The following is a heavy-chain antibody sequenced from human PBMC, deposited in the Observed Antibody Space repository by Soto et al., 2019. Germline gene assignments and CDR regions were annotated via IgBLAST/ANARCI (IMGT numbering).Heavy chain of an antibody. J-gene: IGHJ5*02. CDR2: ISGSGGST. CDR1: GFTFSSYA. V-gene: IGHV3-23*01. CDR3: AKDPYSSSWYGGGRWFDP. D-gene: IGHD6-13*01. Sequence: EVQLLESGGGLVQPGGSLRLSCAASGFTFSSYAMSWVRQAPGKGLEWVSAISGSGGSTYYADSVKGRFTNSRDNSKNTLYLQMNSLRAEDTAVYYCAKDPYSSSWYGGGRWFDPWGQGTLVTVSS.